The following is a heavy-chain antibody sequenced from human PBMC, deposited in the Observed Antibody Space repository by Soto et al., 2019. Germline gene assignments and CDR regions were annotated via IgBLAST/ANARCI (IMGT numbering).Heavy chain of an antibody. V-gene: IGHV1-69*01. CDR3: ARAPGPYYYESSGYLPSTKALYYYYGMDV. Sequence: QVQLVQSGAEVKKPGSSVKVSCKASGGTFSSYAISWVRQAPGQGPEWLGGIIPIFGTANYAQKFQGRVTITADEFTSTAYLELSRLRAEDTAGEYCARAPGPYYYESSGYLPSTKALYYYYGMDVWGQGTTVTVSS. D-gene: IGHD3-22*01. CDR1: GGTFSSYA. J-gene: IGHJ6*02. CDR2: IIPIFGTA.